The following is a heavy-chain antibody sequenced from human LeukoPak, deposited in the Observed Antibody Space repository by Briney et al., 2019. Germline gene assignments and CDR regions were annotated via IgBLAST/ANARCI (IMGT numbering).Heavy chain of an antibody. D-gene: IGHD3-3*01. V-gene: IGHV4-39*07. CDR1: GGSISSSSYY. J-gene: IGHJ4*02. CDR2: IYYSGST. Sequence: PSETLSLTCTVSGGSISSSSYYWGWIRQPPGKGLEWIGSIYYSGSTYYNPSLKSRVTISVDTSKNQFSLKPSSVTAADTAVYYCARGLRFLEWFFTGGYFDYWGQGTLVTVSS. CDR3: ARGLRFLEWFFTGGYFDY.